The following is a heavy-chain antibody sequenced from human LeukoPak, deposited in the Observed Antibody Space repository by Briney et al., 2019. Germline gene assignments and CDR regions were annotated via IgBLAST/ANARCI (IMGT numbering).Heavy chain of an antibody. CDR3: ARSDYGDCFDY. J-gene: IGHJ4*02. CDR2: IYYSGST. CDR1: GGSISSYY. D-gene: IGHD4-17*01. V-gene: IGHV4-59*01. Sequence: PSGTLSLTCTVSGGSISSYYWSWIRQPPGKGLEWIGYIYYSGSTNYNPSLKSRVTISVDTSKNQFSLKLSSVTAADTAVYYCARSDYGDCFDYWGQGTLVTVSS.